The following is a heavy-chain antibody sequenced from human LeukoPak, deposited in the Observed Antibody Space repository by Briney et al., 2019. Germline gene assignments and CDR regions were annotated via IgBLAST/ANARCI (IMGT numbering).Heavy chain of an antibody. CDR1: GFTFSDYY. CDR2: ISHTAGTI. V-gene: IGHV3-11*01. J-gene: IGHJ4*02. CDR3: AKAYHDSGCLIDY. D-gene: IGHD6-19*01. Sequence: GGSLRLSCAASGFTFSDYYMSWIRQAPGKGLECVAYISHTAGTIYYADSVKGRFTISRDNSKNTLYLQMNSLRAEDTAVYYCAKAYHDSGCLIDYWGQGTLVTVSS.